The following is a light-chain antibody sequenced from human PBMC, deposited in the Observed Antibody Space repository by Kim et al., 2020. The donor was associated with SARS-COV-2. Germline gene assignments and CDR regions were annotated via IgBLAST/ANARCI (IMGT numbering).Light chain of an antibody. CDR2: QDN. CDR1: KLGDKF. J-gene: IGLJ2*01. CDR3: QTWDTSTVL. Sequence: SYELTQPSSVSVSPGQTATITCSGDKLGDKFACWYQQKAGQSPVLVIYQDNKRPSGIPERFSGSNSGNTATLTIRGTQPMDEAYYYCQTWDTSTVLFGGG. V-gene: IGLV3-1*01.